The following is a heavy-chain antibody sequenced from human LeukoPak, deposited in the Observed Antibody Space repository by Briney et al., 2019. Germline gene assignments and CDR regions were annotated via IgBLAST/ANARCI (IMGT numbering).Heavy chain of an antibody. J-gene: IGHJ6*03. CDR3: ARCAMVIGYYYYYYMDV. CDR2: IKQDGSEK. CDR1: GFPFSSYW. V-gene: IGHV3-7*01. D-gene: IGHD5-18*01. Sequence: GSLRLSCAASGFPFSSYWMSWVRQAPGKGLEWVANIKQDGSEKYYVDSVKGRFTISRDNAKNSLYLQMNSLRAEDTAVYYCARCAMVIGYYYYYYMDVWGKGTTVTVSS.